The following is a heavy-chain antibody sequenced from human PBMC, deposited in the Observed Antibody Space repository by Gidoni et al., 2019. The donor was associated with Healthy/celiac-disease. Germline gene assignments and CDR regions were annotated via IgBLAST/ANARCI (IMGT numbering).Heavy chain of an antibody. Sequence: EVQLVESGGGLVKPGGSLRLSCAASGFTFSSYSMNWVRQAPGKGLEWVSSISSSSSYIYYADSVKGRFTISRDNAKNSLYLQMNSLRAEDTAVYYCARDSEGDYYYYMDVWGKGTTVTVSS. CDR3: ARDSEGDYYYYMDV. J-gene: IGHJ6*03. V-gene: IGHV3-21*01. CDR2: ISSSSSYI. CDR1: GFTFSSYS.